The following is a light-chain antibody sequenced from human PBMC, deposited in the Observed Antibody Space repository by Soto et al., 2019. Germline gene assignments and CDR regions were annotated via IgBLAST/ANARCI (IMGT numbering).Light chain of an antibody. CDR1: QTISSTF. CDR3: QQYDNLPLT. Sequence: EIVLTQSPCTLSLSPGERATLSCRASQTISSTFLAWYRQSPGQAPRLLIYGASSRATGIPDSFSGSGSGTDFTLTISRLEPEDIATYYCQQYDNLPLTFGGGTKV. V-gene: IGKV3-20*01. CDR2: GAS. J-gene: IGKJ4*01.